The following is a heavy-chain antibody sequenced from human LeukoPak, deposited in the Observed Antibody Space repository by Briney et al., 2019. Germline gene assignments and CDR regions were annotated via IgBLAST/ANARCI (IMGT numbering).Heavy chain of an antibody. CDR1: GYTFTSYY. V-gene: IGHV1-46*01. D-gene: IGHD6-13*01. CDR2: INPSGGST. CDR3: ARVTNSKRSWYFSRHFKHGYYFDY. Sequence: GASVKVSCKASGYTFTSYYMHWVRQAPGQGLEWMGIINPSGGSTSYAQKFQGRVTMTRDTSTSTVYMELSSLRPEDTAVYYCARVTNSKRSWYFSRHFKHGYYFDYWGQGTLVTVSS. J-gene: IGHJ4*02.